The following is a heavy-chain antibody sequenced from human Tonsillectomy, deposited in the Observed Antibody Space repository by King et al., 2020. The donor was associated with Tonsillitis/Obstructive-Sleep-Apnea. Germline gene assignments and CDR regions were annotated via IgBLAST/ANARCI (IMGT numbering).Heavy chain of an antibody. J-gene: IGHJ4*02. CDR3: ARQGATKVGVDY. CDR2: ISSSSSYI. Sequence: VQLVESGGGLVKPGGSLRLSCAASGFTFSSYSMNWVRQAPGKGLEWVSSISSSSSYIYYADSVKGRFTISRDNAKNSLYLQMNSLRAEDTAVYYCARQGATKVGVDYWGQGTLVTVSS. V-gene: IGHV3-21*01. D-gene: IGHD1-26*01. CDR1: GFTFSSYS.